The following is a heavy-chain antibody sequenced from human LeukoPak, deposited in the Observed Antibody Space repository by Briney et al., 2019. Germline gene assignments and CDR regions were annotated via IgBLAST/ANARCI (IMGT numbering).Heavy chain of an antibody. CDR1: GFTFSDYY. J-gene: IGHJ5*02. Sequence: GGSLRLSCAASGFTFSDYYMSWIRQAPGKGLEWVSYISSSSSYTNYADSVKGRFTISRDNAKNSLYLQMNSLRAEDTAVYYCASSPYDILTGYKYNWFDPWGQGTLVTVSS. CDR3: ASSPYDILTGYKYNWFDP. V-gene: IGHV3-11*06. CDR2: ISSSSSYT. D-gene: IGHD3-9*01.